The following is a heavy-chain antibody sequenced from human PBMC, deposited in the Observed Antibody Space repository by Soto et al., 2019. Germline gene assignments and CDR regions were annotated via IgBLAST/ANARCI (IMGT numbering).Heavy chain of an antibody. V-gene: IGHV1-8*01. J-gene: IGHJ6*02. CDR1: GYTFTSYD. D-gene: IGHD3-3*01. CDR3: ARGGFWSSHPPRYYYYGMDV. Sequence: ASVKVSCKASGYTFTSYDINWVRQATGQGLEWMGWMNPNSGNTGYAQKFQGRVTMTRNTSISTAYMELSSLRSEDTAVYYCARGGFWSSHPPRYYYYGMDVWGQGTTVTVSS. CDR2: MNPNSGNT.